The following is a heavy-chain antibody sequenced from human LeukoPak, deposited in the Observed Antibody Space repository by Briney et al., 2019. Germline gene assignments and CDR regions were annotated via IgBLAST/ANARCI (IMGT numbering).Heavy chain of an antibody. V-gene: IGHV4-38-2*02. D-gene: IGHD5-24*01. J-gene: IGHJ4*02. CDR2: IYHSGST. CDR1: GYSISSGYY. Sequence: SETLSLTCTVSGYSISSGYYWGWIRQPPGKGLEWIGSIYHSGSTYYNPSLKSRVTISVDTSKNQFSLKLSSVTAADTAVYYCARGWEMATIDWGQGTLVTVSS. CDR3: ARGWEMATID.